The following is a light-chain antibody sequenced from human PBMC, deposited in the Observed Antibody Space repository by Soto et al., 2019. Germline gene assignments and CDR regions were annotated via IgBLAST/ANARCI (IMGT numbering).Light chain of an antibody. CDR1: SSNIGAGYD. CDR3: QSYDSSLSASDWV. V-gene: IGLV1-40*01. CDR2: TNN. J-gene: IGLJ3*02. Sequence: QPVLTQPPSVSGAPGQRVTISCTGSSSNIGAGYDVHWYQQLPGTAPKLLIYTNNNRPSGVPGRFSGSKSGTSASLAITGLQAEDEADYYCQSYDSSLSASDWVFGGGTKVTVL.